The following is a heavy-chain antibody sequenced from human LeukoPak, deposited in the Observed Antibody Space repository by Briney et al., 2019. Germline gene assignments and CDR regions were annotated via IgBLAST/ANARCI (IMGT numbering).Heavy chain of an antibody. Sequence: PSETLSLTCTVSGGSISSYYWSWIRQPPGKGLEWIGYIYYSGSTNYNPSLKSRVTISVDTSKNQFSLKLSSVTAADTAVYYCASLYSGSFYYYGMDVLGQGTTVTVSS. CDR1: GGSISSYY. V-gene: IGHV4-59*01. CDR2: IYYSGST. CDR3: ASLYSGSFYYYGMDV. J-gene: IGHJ6*02. D-gene: IGHD1-26*01.